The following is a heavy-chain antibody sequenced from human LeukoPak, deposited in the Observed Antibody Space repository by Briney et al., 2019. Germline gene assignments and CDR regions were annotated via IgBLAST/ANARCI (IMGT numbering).Heavy chain of an antibody. J-gene: IGHJ4*02. D-gene: IGHD6-13*01. CDR2: ISGSGHNT. CDR1: GITFSSYA. Sequence: GGSLRLSCAASGITFSSYAMIWVRQAPGKGLEWVSGISGSGHNTYTADSVRGRFTISRDNSKNTLYLQMNSLRAEDTAVYYCAKDLVSSSWYYDYWGQGTLVTVSS. V-gene: IGHV3-23*01. CDR3: AKDLVSSSWYYDY.